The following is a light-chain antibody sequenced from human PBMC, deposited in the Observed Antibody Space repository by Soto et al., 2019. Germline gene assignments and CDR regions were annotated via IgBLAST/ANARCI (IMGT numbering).Light chain of an antibody. J-gene: IGKJ5*01. Sequence: DIVMTQSPDSLAVSLGERATINCTPSQSVFYSSNNKHYLAWYQQKPGQPPKLLIYWASTRASGVPDRFSGSGSGTDFTLTISSLQAEDVAVYYCQQYYNTPITFGQGTRLEIK. CDR3: QQYYNTPIT. CDR1: QSVFYSSNNKHY. V-gene: IGKV4-1*01. CDR2: WAS.